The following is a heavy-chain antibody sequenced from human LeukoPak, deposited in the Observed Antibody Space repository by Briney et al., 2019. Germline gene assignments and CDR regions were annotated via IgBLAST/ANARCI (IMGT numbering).Heavy chain of an antibody. V-gene: IGHV1-2*02. D-gene: IGHD3-10*01. CDR2: INPNSGDT. CDR1: GYTFSDYY. Sequence: ASVKVSCKTSGYTFSDYYIHWIRQAPGQGLEWVGWINPNSGDTDYAQKFQGRVTVTRDTSISTAYMELGRLRSDDTAVYYCARAHKRITMVRASDWFDPWGQGTLVTVSS. CDR3: ARAHKRITMVRASDWFDP. J-gene: IGHJ5*02.